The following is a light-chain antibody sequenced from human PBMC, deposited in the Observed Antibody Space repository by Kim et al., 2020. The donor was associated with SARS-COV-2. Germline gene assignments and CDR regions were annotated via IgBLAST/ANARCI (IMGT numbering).Light chain of an antibody. CDR3: QQYYSTPYS. Sequence: RATVNCKSSQSVLYNSNNQNYVAWYQQKPGQPPKLLIYWASTRESGVPDRFSGSGSETDFTLTISSLQSEDVAIYFCQQYYSTPYSFGQGTKLEI. J-gene: IGKJ2*03. V-gene: IGKV4-1*01. CDR1: QSVLYNSNNQNY. CDR2: WAS.